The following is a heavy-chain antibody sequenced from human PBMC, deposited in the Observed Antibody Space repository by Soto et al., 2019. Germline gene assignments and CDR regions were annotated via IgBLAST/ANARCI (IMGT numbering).Heavy chain of an antibody. CDR1: GYTFTSYD. J-gene: IGHJ5*02. CDR2: MNPNSGNT. CDR3: ARGASIAVGGNWFDP. D-gene: IGHD2-15*01. V-gene: IGHV1-8*01. Sequence: ASVKVSCKASGYTFTSYDINWVRQATGQGLEWMGWMNPNSGNTGFAQKFQGRVTLTRNTSISTAYMELSSLRSEDTAVYYCARGASIAVGGNWFDPWGQGTLVTVSS.